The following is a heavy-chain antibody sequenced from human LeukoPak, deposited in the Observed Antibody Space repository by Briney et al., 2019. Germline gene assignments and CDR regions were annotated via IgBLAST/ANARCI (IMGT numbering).Heavy chain of an antibody. J-gene: IGHJ3*02. CDR3: ARGRSQWLVLENAFDI. D-gene: IGHD6-19*01. Sequence: GGSLRLSCAASGFTFSSYAMHWVRQAPGKGLEWVAVISYDGSNKYYADSVKGRFTISRDNSKNTLYLQMNSLRAEDTAVYYCARGRSQWLVLENAFDIWGQGTMVTVSS. V-gene: IGHV3-30*04. CDR1: GFTFSSYA. CDR2: ISYDGSNK.